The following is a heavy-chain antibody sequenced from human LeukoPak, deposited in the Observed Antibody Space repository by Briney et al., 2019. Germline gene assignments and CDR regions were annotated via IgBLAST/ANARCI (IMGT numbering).Heavy chain of an antibody. Sequence: GGSLRLSRAAAGFTFNYLGMHWVRQAPDKGLEWVAVLWYDGSNKYYADSVKGRFTISRDNSKNTLYLQMNSLRAEDTAVYYCSRESGDYRHLSFETWGQGTLVTVSS. J-gene: IGHJ5*02. V-gene: IGHV3-33*01. CDR1: GFTFNYLG. CDR2: LWYDGSNK. D-gene: IGHD4-17*01. CDR3: SRESGDYRHLSFET.